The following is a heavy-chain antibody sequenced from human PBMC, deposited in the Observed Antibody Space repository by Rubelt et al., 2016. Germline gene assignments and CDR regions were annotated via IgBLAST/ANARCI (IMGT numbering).Heavy chain of an antibody. CDR2: IDPSDSYT. CDR3: ARWMVRGAGFDF. V-gene: IGHV5-10-1*01. CDR1: GYSFTSYW. J-gene: IGHJ4*02. D-gene: IGHD3-10*01. Sequence: EVQLVQSGAEVKTPGESLRISCKGSGYSFTSYWISWVRQMPGKGLEWMGRIDPSDSYTNYSPSFKGPVTSSDAMSIRTAYLQSSSVKASDPAMYYCARWMVRGAGFDFWGQGTLVTVTS.